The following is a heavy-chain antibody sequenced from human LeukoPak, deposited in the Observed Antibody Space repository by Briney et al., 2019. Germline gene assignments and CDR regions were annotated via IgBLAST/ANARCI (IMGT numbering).Heavy chain of an antibody. CDR1: GGTFSSYA. CDR3: ARGRDSGWYDWFDP. CDR2: IIPIIGTA. V-gene: IGHV1-69*01. Sequence: SVKVSCKASGGTFSSYAISWVRQAPGQGLEWMGGIIPIIGTANYAQKFQGRVTITADESTSTAYMELSSLRSEDTAVYYCARGRDSGWYDWFDPWGQGTLVTVSS. J-gene: IGHJ5*02. D-gene: IGHD6-19*01.